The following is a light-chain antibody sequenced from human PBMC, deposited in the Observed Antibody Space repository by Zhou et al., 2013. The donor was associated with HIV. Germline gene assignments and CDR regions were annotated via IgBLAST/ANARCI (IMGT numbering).Light chain of an antibody. CDR1: QSISSY. J-gene: IGKJ1*01. CDR2: AAS. Sequence: DIQMTQSPSSLSASVGDRVTITCRASQSISSYLNWYQQKPGKAPKLLIYAASSLQSGVPSRFSGSGSGTDFTLTISCLQSEDFATYYCQQYYSYPRTFGQGPRW. CDR3: QQYYSYPRT. V-gene: IGKV1-39*01.